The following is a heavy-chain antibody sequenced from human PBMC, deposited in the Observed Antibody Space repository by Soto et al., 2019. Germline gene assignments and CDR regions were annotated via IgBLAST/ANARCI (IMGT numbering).Heavy chain of an antibody. D-gene: IGHD2-2*01. CDR3: ARLGAFYQALDS. CDR2: IYYAGTT. Sequence: QVQLQESGPGLVKPSETLSLGCSVSGASLSPNYWSWFRQPPGKGLQWIGYIYYAGTTTYNPSLKSRLTISLNTSKNEVSLELTSVTAADTAVYYCARLGAFYQALDSWGQGALVTVSS. V-gene: IGHV4-59*08. J-gene: IGHJ4*02. CDR1: GASLSPNY.